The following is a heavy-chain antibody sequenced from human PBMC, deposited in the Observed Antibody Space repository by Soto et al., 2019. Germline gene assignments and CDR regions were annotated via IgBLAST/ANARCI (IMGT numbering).Heavy chain of an antibody. CDR2: VSYAGSNK. CDR3: AKDRVLLWVGRWAPLHYYGMDV. Sequence: QVQLVESGGGVVQPGRSLRLSCAASGFTFSSYGMHWVRQAPGKGLEWVAVVSYAGSNKYYADSVKGRFTTSRDNSKNTLYLQMNSLTAEDTAVYYCAKDRVLLWVGRWAPLHYYGMDVCGQGTTVTVSS. V-gene: IGHV3-30*18. D-gene: IGHD3-10*01. CDR1: GFTFSSYG. J-gene: IGHJ6*02.